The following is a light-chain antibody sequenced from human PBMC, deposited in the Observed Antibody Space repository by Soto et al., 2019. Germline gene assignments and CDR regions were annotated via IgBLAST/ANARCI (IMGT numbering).Light chain of an antibody. CDR3: QQRGKWPST. J-gene: IGKJ2*02. CDR1: QSVDRY. Sequence: EVVLTQSPDTLSLSPGETATLSCRASQSVDRYVAWYQQKLGQAPRLLIYYAYTRATGVGARFTGSGSATDFSITLTRLEPEDFAVYYCQQRGKWPSTFGPGTKVEMK. CDR2: YAY. V-gene: IGKV3-11*01.